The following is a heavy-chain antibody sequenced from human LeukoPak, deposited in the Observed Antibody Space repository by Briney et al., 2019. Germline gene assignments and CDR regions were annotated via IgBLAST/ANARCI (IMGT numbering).Heavy chain of an antibody. CDR3: ARHDVGGGHFDY. J-gene: IGHJ4*02. CDR2: IYYSGST. V-gene: IGHV4-39*01. Sequence: SETLSLTCTVSGGSISSSSYYWGWIRQPPGKGLEWIGSIYYSGSTYYNPSLKSRVTISVDTSKNQSSLKLSSVTAADTAVYYCARHDVGGGHFDYWGQGTLVTVSS. D-gene: IGHD1-26*01. CDR1: GGSISSSSYY.